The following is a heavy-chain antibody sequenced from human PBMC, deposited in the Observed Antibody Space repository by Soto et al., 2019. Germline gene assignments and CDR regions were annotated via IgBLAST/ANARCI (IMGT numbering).Heavy chain of an antibody. CDR3: ARVVPGHYGVDV. CDR1: GFTFSSYW. Sequence: EVQLVESGGGLVQPGGSLRLSCAASGFTFSSYWMHWVRQAPGKGLVWVSRIKYDGGSANYADSVKGRFTISRDNAENTVYLQMNSLRAEDTAVYYCARVVPGHYGVDVWGQGTMVTVSS. V-gene: IGHV3-74*01. CDR2: IKYDGGSA. J-gene: IGHJ3*01. D-gene: IGHD3-10*01.